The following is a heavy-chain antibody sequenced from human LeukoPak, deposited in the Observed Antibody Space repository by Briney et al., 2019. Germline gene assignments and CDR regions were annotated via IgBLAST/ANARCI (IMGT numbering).Heavy chain of an antibody. CDR3: ARALNALVDY. J-gene: IGHJ4*02. V-gene: IGHV1-46*01. Sequence: ASVQVSCKASRYTFTSYYMHWVRQATGQGLEWMGIINPSGGSTSYAQKFQGRVTMTRDTSTSTVYMELSSLRSEDTAVYYCARALNALVDYWGQGTLVTVSS. D-gene: IGHD3-16*01. CDR2: INPSGGST. CDR1: RYTFTSYY.